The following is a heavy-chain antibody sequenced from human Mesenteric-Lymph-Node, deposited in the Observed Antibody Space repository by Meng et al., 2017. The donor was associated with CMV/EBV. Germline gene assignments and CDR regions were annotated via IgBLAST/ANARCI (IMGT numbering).Heavy chain of an antibody. J-gene: IGHJ4*02. CDR2: IFYDGSNK. D-gene: IGHD3-10*01. CDR1: GFTFDDYD. Sequence: GESLKISCAASGFTFDDYDMNWVRQAPGKGLEWVAFIFYDGSNKYYADSVKGRFTISRDNSKNTLYLQMNSLRAEDTAVYYCAKDRGDYYFDYWGPGTLVTVSS. CDR3: AKDRGDYYFDY. V-gene: IGHV3-30*02.